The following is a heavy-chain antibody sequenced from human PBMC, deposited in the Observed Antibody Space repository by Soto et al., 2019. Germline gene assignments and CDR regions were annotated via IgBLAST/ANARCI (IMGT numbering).Heavy chain of an antibody. D-gene: IGHD3-10*01. Sequence: SETLSLTCTVSGGSISSYYWSWIRQPPGKGLEWIGFIYYSGSTNYNPSLKSRVTISVDTSKNQFSLKLSSVTAADTAVYYCARSHYYGSGSYYNVADYYGMDVWGQGTTVTVPS. CDR1: GGSISSYY. J-gene: IGHJ6*02. V-gene: IGHV4-59*01. CDR2: IYYSGST. CDR3: ARSHYYGSGSYYNVADYYGMDV.